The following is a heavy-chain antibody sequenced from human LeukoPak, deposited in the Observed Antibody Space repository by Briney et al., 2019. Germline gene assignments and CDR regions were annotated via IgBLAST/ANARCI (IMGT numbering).Heavy chain of an antibody. J-gene: IGHJ6*03. V-gene: IGHV3-48*04. Sequence: GGSLRLSCAASGFTFSSYAMSWVRQAPGKGLEWVSYITAGGTTIFYADSVKGRFTISRDNAKNSLYLQMNSLRAEDTAVYYCASCIAARPSYYYYYYMDVWGKGTTVTVSS. CDR3: ASCIAARPSYYYYYYMDV. CDR1: GFTFSSYA. D-gene: IGHD6-6*01. CDR2: ITAGGTTI.